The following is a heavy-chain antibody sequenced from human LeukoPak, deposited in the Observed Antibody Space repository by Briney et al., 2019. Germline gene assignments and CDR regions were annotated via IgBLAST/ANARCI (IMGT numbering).Heavy chain of an antibody. V-gene: IGHV1-2*02. CDR3: AREMAVASTLYYYYYGMDV. Sequence: VASVKVSCKASGYTFTGYYMHWVRQAPGQGLEWMGWINPNSGGTNYAQKFQGRVTMTRDTSISTAYMELSRLRSDDTAVYYCAREMAVASTLYYYYYGMDVWGQGTTVTVS. J-gene: IGHJ6*02. CDR2: INPNSGGT. CDR1: GYTFTGYY. D-gene: IGHD6-19*01.